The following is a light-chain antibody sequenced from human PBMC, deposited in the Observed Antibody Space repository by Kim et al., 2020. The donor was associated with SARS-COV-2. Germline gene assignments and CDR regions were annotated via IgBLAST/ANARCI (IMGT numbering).Light chain of an antibody. Sequence: GHTITLPPMANSSVVGSYNLVSWYHQHPGKAPKLMIYEGSKRPSGVSNRFSGSTSGNTASLTISGLQAEDEADYYCCSYAGSSTWVFGGGTQLTVL. CDR2: EGS. J-gene: IGLJ3*02. CDR3: CSYAGSSTWV. CDR1: SSVVGSYNL. V-gene: IGLV2-23*01.